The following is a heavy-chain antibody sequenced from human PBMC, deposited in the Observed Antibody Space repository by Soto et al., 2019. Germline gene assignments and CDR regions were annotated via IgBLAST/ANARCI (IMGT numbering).Heavy chain of an antibody. CDR1: GGSVSSGSHY. CDR3: ARDSTTSGSYGYYFDY. Sequence: SETLSLTCTVSGGSVSSGSHYWSWIRQPPGKGLEWIGYIYDSGSTNYNPSLKSRVIISVDTSNNQLSLRLTSVTAADTAVYYCARDSTTSGSYGYYFDYWGQGTLVTVSS. V-gene: IGHV4-61*01. J-gene: IGHJ4*02. CDR2: IYDSGST. D-gene: IGHD3-10*01.